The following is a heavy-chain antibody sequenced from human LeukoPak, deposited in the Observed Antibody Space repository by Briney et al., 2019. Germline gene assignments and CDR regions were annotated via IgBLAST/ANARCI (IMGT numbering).Heavy chain of an antibody. CDR1: GYTSTSYG. CDR3: ARVSSGWRAEYFQH. J-gene: IGHJ1*01. V-gene: IGHV1-18*01. Sequence: GASVKVSCKASGYTSTSYGISWVRQAPGQGLEWMGWISAYNGNTNYAQKLQGRVTMTTDTSTSTAYMELRSLRSDDTAVYYCARVSSGWRAEYFQHWGQGTLVTVSS. D-gene: IGHD6-19*01. CDR2: ISAYNGNT.